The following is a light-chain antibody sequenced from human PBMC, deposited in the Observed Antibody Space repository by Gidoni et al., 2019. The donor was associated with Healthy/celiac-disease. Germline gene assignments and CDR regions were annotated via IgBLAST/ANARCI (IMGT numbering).Light chain of an antibody. J-gene: IGKJ1*01. CDR3: QQYGQT. Sequence: ENVFTQSPGTLSLSPGERATLSFRARQSVSSSYLAWYQQKPCQLPRLLLYGASSRATGIPDRFSGSRSGTDFTLTISSLEPEDFAVYYCQQYGQTFGQGTKVEIK. CDR1: QSVSSSY. V-gene: IGKV3-20*01. CDR2: GAS.